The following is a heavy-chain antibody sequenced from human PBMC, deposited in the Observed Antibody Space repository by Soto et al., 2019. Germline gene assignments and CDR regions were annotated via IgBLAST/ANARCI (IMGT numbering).Heavy chain of an antibody. CDR2: INHRGST. Sequence: SETLSLTCAVNGGSFTGYYGCWIRQSPGKGLEWIGEINHRGSTNYNPSLKSRVTISVDTSKNQFSLKLSSVTAADTAVYYCARGRRVRGVIGYYGMDVWGQGPRSPSP. D-gene: IGHD3-10*01. V-gene: IGHV4-34*01. CDR3: ARGRRVRGVIGYYGMDV. J-gene: IGHJ6*02. CDR1: GGSFTGYY.